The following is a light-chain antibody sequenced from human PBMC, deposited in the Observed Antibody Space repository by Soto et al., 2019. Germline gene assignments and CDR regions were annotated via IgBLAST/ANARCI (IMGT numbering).Light chain of an antibody. V-gene: IGKV3-15*01. CDR2: GVS. Sequence: EIVMTQSPATLSVSPGERATLSCRVSQYMSNTLAWYQQRPGQAPRLLIYGVSTRATGIPARFSGSGSGTEFTLTISSLQSEDSAVYYCQQYDKWPSLTFGGGTKVEIK. CDR1: QYMSNT. J-gene: IGKJ4*01. CDR3: QQYDKWPSLT.